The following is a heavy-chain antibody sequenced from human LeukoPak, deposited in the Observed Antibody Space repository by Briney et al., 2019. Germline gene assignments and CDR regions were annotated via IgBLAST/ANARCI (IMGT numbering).Heavy chain of an antibody. J-gene: IGHJ4*02. Sequence: GGSLRLSCAASGFTVSSNHMSWVRQAPGKGLEWVSYTYSDGRTYYADSVKGRFTISRDNTRKSLSLQMSSLRSEDTALYYCARESETSGWYDYWGQGTLVTVSS. CDR3: ARESETSGWYDY. CDR2: TYSDGRT. D-gene: IGHD6-19*01. CDR1: GFTVSSNH. V-gene: IGHV3-53*05.